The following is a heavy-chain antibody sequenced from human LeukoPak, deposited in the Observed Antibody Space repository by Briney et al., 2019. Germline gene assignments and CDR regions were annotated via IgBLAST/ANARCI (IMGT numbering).Heavy chain of an antibody. CDR2: INPSGGST. J-gene: IGHJ4*02. D-gene: IGHD2-8*01. V-gene: IGHV1-46*01. Sequence: ASVKVSYKASGYTFTSYYMHWVRQAPGQGLEWMGIINPSGGSTSYAQKFQGRVTMTRDTSTSTVYMELSSLRSEDTAVYYCARERSNGRGFDYWGQGTLVAVSS. CDR3: ARERSNGRGFDY. CDR1: GYTFTSYY.